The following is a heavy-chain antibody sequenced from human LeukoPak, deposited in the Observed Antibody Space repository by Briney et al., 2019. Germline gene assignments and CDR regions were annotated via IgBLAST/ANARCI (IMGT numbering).Heavy chain of an antibody. CDR3: ARVPSWSGYLDY. J-gene: IGHJ4*02. CDR1: GFTFSSYE. Sequence: GGSLRLSCAASGFTFSSYEMNWVRQAPGKGLEWVPYISSSGSTIYYADSVKGRFTISRDNAKNSLYLQMNSLRAEDTAVYYCARVPSWSGYLDYWGQGTLVTVSS. CDR2: ISSSGSTI. V-gene: IGHV3-48*03. D-gene: IGHD3-3*01.